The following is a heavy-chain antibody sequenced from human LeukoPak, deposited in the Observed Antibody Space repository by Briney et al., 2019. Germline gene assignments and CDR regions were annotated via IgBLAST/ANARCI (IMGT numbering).Heavy chain of an antibody. CDR1: GGSFIGNY. V-gene: IGHV4-34*01. D-gene: IGHD3-10*01. J-gene: IGHJ6*03. Sequence: PSETLSLTRAVYGGSFIGNYWSWIRQPPGKGLEWIGEINHSGSTNYNPSLKSRVTISMDTSKNQFSLKLSSVTAADTAVYYCARGPSYGSGSPERGVDMDVWGKGTTVTVSS. CDR2: INHSGST. CDR3: ARGPSYGSGSPERGVDMDV.